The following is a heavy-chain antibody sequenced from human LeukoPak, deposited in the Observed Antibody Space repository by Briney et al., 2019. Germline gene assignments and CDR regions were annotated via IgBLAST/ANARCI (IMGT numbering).Heavy chain of an antibody. Sequence: GESLKISCKGSGYNFTSYWISWVRQMPGKGLEWMGRTDPSDSYTNYSPSFQGHVTISTDKSVSTAFLQWSSLKASDTAMYYCARLRDGSIDYWGQGTLVTVSS. CDR1: GYNFTSYW. V-gene: IGHV5-10-1*01. CDR3: ARLRDGSIDY. CDR2: TDPSDSYT. J-gene: IGHJ4*02.